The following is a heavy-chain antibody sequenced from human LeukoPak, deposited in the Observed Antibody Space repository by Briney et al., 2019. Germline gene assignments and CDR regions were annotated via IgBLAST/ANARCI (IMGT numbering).Heavy chain of an antibody. J-gene: IGHJ4*02. CDR1: GFTFSSYG. CDR3: AKVSSSWYWDYFDY. CDR2: ISYDGSNK. Sequence: GGSLRLSCAASGFTFSSYGMHWVRQAPGKGLEWVAVISYDGSNKYYADSVKGRFTISRDNSKNTLYLQINSLRAEDTAVYYCAKVSSSWYWDYFDYWGQGTLVTVSS. D-gene: IGHD6-13*01. V-gene: IGHV3-30*18.